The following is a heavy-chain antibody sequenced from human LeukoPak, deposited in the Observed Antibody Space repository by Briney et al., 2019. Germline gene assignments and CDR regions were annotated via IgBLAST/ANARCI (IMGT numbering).Heavy chain of an antibody. CDR1: SGSIYSSSYY. D-gene: IGHD6-19*01. V-gene: IGHV4-39*01. CDR3: ARRLIAVAGTVVYYFDY. CDR2: ICYSGST. J-gene: IGHJ4*02. Sequence: PSETLSLTCTVSSGSIYSSSYYWRWIRQPPGKGLERIASICYSGSTYYNPSLKSRVTISVDTSKNQFSLKVSSVTAADTAVYYCARRLIAVAGTVVYYFDYWGQGTLVTVSS.